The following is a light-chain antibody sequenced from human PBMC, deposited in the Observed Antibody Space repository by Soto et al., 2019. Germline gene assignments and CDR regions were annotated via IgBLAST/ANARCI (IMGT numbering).Light chain of an antibody. J-gene: IGLJ2*01. CDR3: CSYTSSSTLSVV. V-gene: IGLV2-14*01. CDR2: GVT. CDR1: SSDVGGYNY. Sequence: QSALTQPASVSGSPGQSITISCTGTSSDVGGYNYVSWYQQHPGKAPKLMIYGVTNRPSGVSNRFSGSKSGNTASLTISGLQAADEADYYCCSYTSSSTLSVVFGGGTKLTVL.